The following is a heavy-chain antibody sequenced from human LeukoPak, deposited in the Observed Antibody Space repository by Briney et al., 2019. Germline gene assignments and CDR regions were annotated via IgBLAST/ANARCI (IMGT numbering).Heavy chain of an antibody. J-gene: IGHJ6*03. CDR2: ISWNSGSI. Sequence: GGSLRLSCAASGFTFDDYAMHWVRQAPGKGLEWVSGISWNSGSIGYADSVKGRFTISRDNAKNSLYLQMNSLRAEDMALYYCAKGSYYCYYMDVWGKGTTVTVSS. V-gene: IGHV3-9*03. CDR1: GFTFDDYA. CDR3: AKGSYYCYYMDV.